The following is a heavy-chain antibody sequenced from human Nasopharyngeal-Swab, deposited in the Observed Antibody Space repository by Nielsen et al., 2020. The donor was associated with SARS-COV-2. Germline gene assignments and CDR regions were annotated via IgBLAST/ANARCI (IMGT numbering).Heavy chain of an antibody. CDR3: AKYFGSGAYEAFCVS. V-gene: IGHV3-23*01. CDR2: IGAAGNK. CDR1: GFTFSSSA. D-gene: IGHD1-26*01. Sequence: GGSLRLSCAASGFTFSSSAISWVRQAPGMGLEWFSVIGAAGNKIYADSVKGRFTISRDNSKNMVYLQMDSLRAEDTAIYYCAKYFGSGAYEAFCVSWGHGALVTVSS. J-gene: IGHJ5*01.